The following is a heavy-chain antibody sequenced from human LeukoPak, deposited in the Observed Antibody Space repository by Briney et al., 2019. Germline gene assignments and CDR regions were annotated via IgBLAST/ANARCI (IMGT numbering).Heavy chain of an antibody. CDR2: MNPNSGST. Sequence: GASVKVSSKASVYTFTIYDINWVRQAPGQGLEWMGWMNPNSGSTGYEQKFQGRVTITRNTSISTAYMELSGLRSEDTAVYYCARGRSTGYPYYFEYWGQGTLVTVSS. D-gene: IGHD5-12*01. CDR3: ARGRSTGYPYYFEY. V-gene: IGHV1-8*03. CDR1: VYTFTIYD. J-gene: IGHJ4*02.